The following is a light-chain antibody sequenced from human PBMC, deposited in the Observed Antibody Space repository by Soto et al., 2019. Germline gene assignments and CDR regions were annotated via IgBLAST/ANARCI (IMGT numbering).Light chain of an antibody. J-gene: IGKJ1*01. V-gene: IGKV3-20*01. CDR2: GAS. Sequence: EIVMTQSPVTLSLSPGERATLSCRASQSVSSSQLAWYQQKPGQAPRLLIFGASSRAAGIPDRFSGSGSGTDVTLTISRLEPEDFAVYYCQQYAGSPPWTFGQGTKVDIK. CDR1: QSVSSSQ. CDR3: QQYAGSPPWT.